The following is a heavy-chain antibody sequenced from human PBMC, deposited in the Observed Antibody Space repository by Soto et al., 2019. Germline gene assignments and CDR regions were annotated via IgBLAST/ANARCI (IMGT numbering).Heavy chain of an antibody. CDR1: GGSISSGDYY. D-gene: IGHD7-27*01. V-gene: IGHV4-30-4*01. CDR3: ARHRTGDHVFDY. CDR2: IYYSGST. J-gene: IGHJ4*02. Sequence: QVQLQESGPGLVKPSQTLSLTCTVSGGSISSGDYYWSWIRQPPGKGLEWIGYIYYSGSTYYNPFLKSRVIISVDTSKNQFSLKLSSVTAADTAVYYCARHRTGDHVFDYWGQGTLVTVSS.